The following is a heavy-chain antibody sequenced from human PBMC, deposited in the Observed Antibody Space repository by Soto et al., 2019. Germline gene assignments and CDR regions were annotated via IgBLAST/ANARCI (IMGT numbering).Heavy chain of an antibody. J-gene: IGHJ4*02. D-gene: IGHD1-26*01. CDR3: ARGDSGSYFDY. CDR2: ISKSGST. V-gene: IGHV4-34*01. Sequence: QVQLQQWGAGLLRPSETLSLTCAVYGGSFSGYYWNWIRQPPGKGLEWICEISKSGSTDYHESLKSPPTISVDKSQNQSSLKLKSVTAADTAVYFCARGDSGSYFDYWGQVNLVTVSS. CDR1: GGSFSGYY.